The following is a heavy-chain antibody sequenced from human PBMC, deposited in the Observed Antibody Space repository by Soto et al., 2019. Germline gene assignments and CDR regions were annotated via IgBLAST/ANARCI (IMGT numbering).Heavy chain of an antibody. V-gene: IGHV3-13*05. CDR1: GFSFRDYD. J-gene: IGHJ6*02. CDR2: LGAARDP. D-gene: IGHD1-26*01. Sequence: EVQLVESGGGSVQPGESLRLSCAASGFSFRDYDMHWVRQRKGKVLEWVSALGAARDPYYVGSVKGRFSVSRDNAQNSLFLQMNNRRVDDTAVYFCARAYLGRLPRRADYYYAMDVWGRGTTVTVSS. CDR3: ARAYLGRLPRRADYYYAMDV.